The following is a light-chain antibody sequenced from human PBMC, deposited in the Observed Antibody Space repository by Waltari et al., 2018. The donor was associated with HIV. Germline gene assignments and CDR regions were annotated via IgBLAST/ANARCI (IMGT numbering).Light chain of an antibody. CDR1: QRIGSY. CDR2: ERS. V-gene: IGKV3-15*01. Sequence: IVLTQSPATLSVSPGDRVTISCRASQRIGSYLAWFQQKPGQVPSLLIYERSVRATGIPARFSGSGSGTEFTLTIGSLQYEDCAVYFCHQYSDWPFSFGQGTKLDIK. J-gene: IGKJ2*03. CDR3: HQYSDWPFS.